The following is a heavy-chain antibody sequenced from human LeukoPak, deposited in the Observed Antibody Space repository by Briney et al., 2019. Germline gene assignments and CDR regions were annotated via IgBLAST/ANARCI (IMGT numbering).Heavy chain of an antibody. D-gene: IGHD3-9*01. J-gene: IGHJ6*02. CDR2: IKSKTDGGTT. V-gene: IGHV3-15*01. Sequence: GGSLRLSCAASGFTLSNAWMSWVRQAPGKGLEWVGRIKSKTDGGTTDYAAPVKGRFTISRDDSKNTLYLQMNSLKTEDTAVYYCTTELPNYDILTGYYTHYGMDVWGQGTTVTVSS. CDR1: GFTLSNAW. CDR3: TTELPNYDILTGYYTHYGMDV.